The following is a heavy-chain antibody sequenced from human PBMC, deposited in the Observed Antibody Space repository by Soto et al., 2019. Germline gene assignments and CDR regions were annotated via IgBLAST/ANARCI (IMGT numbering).Heavy chain of an antibody. D-gene: IGHD2-15*01. V-gene: IGHV1-18*01. CDR2: ISAYNGNT. Sequence: QVQLVQSGAEVKKPGASVKVSCKASGYTFTNYGISWVRQAPGQGLEWMGWISAYNGNTKYAQKLQGRVTMTTDTTTSTAYMELRSLRSDDTAVYYCARDRRDQLLLKNWFDPWGQGTLVTVSS. CDR3: ARDRRDQLLLKNWFDP. CDR1: GYTFTNYG. J-gene: IGHJ5*02.